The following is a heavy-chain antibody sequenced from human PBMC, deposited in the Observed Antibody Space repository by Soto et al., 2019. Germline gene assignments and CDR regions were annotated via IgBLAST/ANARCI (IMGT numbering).Heavy chain of an antibody. V-gene: IGHV4-61*01. J-gene: IGHJ6*02. CDR1: GASVSSPTHY. CDR2: VYYSGIT. Sequence: SETLSLTCTVSGASVSSPTHYWNWIRQSPGKGLEWIGFVYYSGITNYSPSLKSRVTISLDTSKDQFSLRLTSVTAADTAVYYCARTRDNIINYYSALEVWGQGITVTVP. CDR3: ARTRDNIINYYSALEV. D-gene: IGHD3-10*01.